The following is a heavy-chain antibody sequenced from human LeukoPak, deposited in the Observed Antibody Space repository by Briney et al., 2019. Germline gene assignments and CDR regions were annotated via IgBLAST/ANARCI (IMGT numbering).Heavy chain of an antibody. CDR3: AKDPMVRGVIVDNWFDP. CDR2: ISWNSGSI. D-gene: IGHD3-10*01. Sequence: GGSLRLSCAASGFTFDDYAMHWVRQAPGKGLEWVSGISWNSGSIGYADSVKGRFTISRDNAKNSLYLQMNSLRAEDTALYYCAKDPMVRGVIVDNWFDPWGQGTLVTVSS. CDR1: GFTFDDYA. V-gene: IGHV3-9*01. J-gene: IGHJ5*02.